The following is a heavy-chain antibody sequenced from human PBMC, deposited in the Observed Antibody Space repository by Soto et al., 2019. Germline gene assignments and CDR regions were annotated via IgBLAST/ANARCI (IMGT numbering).Heavy chain of an antibody. Sequence: SETLSLTCTVSGGSISSYDWSWIRQPPGKGLEWIGYIYYSGSTNYNPSLKSRVTISVDTSKNQFSLKLSSVTTADTAVYYCARSRCSSTSCYAGRGINWFDPWGQGTLVTVSS. CDR2: IYYSGST. V-gene: IGHV4-59*01. J-gene: IGHJ5*02. D-gene: IGHD2-2*01. CDR3: ARSRCSSTSCYAGRGINWFDP. CDR1: GGSISSYD.